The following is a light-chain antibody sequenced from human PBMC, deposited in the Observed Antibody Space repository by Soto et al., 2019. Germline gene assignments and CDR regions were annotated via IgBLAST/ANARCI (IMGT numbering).Light chain of an antibody. Sequence: QPVLTQPASVSGSPGQSITISCTGTSSDVGSYNLVSWYQQHPGKAPKLMIYEVTTRPSGVSNRFSGSKSGNTASLTISGLQAEDEADYYCCSYAGSSTWVFGGGTKVTVL. V-gene: IGLV2-23*02. CDR3: CSYAGSSTWV. J-gene: IGLJ3*02. CDR1: SSDVGSYNL. CDR2: EVT.